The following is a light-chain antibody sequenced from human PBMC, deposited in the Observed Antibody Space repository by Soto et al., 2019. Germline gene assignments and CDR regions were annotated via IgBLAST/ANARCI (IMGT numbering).Light chain of an antibody. CDR3: QQYENLPT. CDR1: QNINNY. V-gene: IGKV1-33*01. J-gene: IGKJ5*01. Sequence: EIQMAQSPSSLYASVGDRFTITFQASQNINNYLNWYQQKPGRAPKLLIYDASNLEAGVPSRFRGSGSGTDFTFTISRLQPEDIATYYCQQYENLPTLGQGTRLEI. CDR2: DAS.